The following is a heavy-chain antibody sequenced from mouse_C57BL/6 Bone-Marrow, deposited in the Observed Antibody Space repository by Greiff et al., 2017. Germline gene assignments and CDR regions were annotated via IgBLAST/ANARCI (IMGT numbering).Heavy chain of an antibody. J-gene: IGHJ1*03. Sequence: VQLQQSGAELVKPGASVKISCKASGYAFSSYWMNWVKQRPGKGLEWIGQIYPGDGDTNYNGKFKGKAPLTADKSSSTAYMQLSSLTSEDSAVYFCARKHYYYGSSSLYWYFDVWGTGTTVTVAS. CDR2: IYPGDGDT. CDR3: ARKHYYYGSSSLYWYFDV. CDR1: GYAFSSYW. D-gene: IGHD1-1*01. V-gene: IGHV1-80*01.